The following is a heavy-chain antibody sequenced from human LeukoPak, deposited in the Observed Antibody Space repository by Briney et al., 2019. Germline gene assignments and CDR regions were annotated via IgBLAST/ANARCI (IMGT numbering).Heavy chain of an antibody. Sequence: PGGSLRLSCAASGFTVSSNYMSWVRQAPGKGLEWVSVIYSGGSTYYADSVKGRFTISRHNSKNTLYLQMNSLRAEDTAVYYCARELASSSWYPGYFDYWGQGTLVTVSS. CDR3: ARELASSSWYPGYFDY. V-gene: IGHV3-53*04. D-gene: IGHD6-13*01. CDR1: GFTVSSNY. CDR2: IYSGGST. J-gene: IGHJ4*02.